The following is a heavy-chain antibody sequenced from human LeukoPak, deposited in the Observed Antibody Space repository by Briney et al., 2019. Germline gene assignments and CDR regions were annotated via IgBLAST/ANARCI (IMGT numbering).Heavy chain of an antibody. D-gene: IGHD4-17*01. Sequence: GGSLRLSCAASGFTFSSYAVSWVRQAPGKGLEWVSEISGSGGSTYYADSVKGRFTISRDNSKNTLYLQMNSLRAEDTAVYYCAKIKYCDRGPNCFDYWGQGTLVTVSS. J-gene: IGHJ4*02. CDR3: AKIKYCDRGPNCFDY. CDR2: ISGSGGST. V-gene: IGHV3-23*01. CDR1: GFTFSSYA.